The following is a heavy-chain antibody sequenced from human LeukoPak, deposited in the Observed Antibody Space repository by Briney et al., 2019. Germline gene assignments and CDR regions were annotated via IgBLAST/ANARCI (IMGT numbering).Heavy chain of an antibody. V-gene: IGHV3-21*01. CDR2: ISSSSSYK. D-gene: IGHD5-12*01. J-gene: IGHJ4*02. CDR3: ARGPIVAPDH. CDR1: GFTFSSYS. Sequence: GGSLRLSCAASGFTFSSYSMNWVRQAPGKGLEWVSSISSSSSYKYYADSLKGRFTISRDNAKNSLYLQMNSLRAEDTAVYYCARGPIVAPDHWGQGTLVTVSS.